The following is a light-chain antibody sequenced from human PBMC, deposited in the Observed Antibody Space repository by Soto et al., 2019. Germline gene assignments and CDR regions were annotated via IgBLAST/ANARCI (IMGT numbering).Light chain of an antibody. Sequence: IQMTHSPSSLSSSVGCRVAIACRASQSISTYLNWYQQKPGKAPTLLIYDASTLERGVPSRFSGTGSGTEFTLSIDSLQPDDFATYYCQQYHTSSINFGQGTRLEI. CDR2: DAS. V-gene: IGKV1-5*01. CDR1: QSISTY. CDR3: QQYHTSSIN. J-gene: IGKJ5*01.